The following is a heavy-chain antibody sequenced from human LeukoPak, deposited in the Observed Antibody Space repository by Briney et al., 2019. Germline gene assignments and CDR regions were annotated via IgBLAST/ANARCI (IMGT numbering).Heavy chain of an antibody. CDR3: ATAGNYRFDY. CDR2: IITDGTTI. Sequence: PGGSLRLSCAASGFTFSGSWMHWVRQAPGQGLVWVSRIITDGTTINYADSVKGRFTISRDNAKNTLYLQMHSLTAEDTAVYYCATAGNYRFDYWGQGILVTVSS. V-gene: IGHV3-74*01. J-gene: IGHJ4*02. D-gene: IGHD5-24*01. CDR1: GFTFSGSW.